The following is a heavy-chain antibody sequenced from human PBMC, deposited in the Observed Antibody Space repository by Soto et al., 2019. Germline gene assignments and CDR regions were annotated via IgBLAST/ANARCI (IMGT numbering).Heavy chain of an antibody. V-gene: IGHV3-23*01. Sequence: GGSLRLSCAASGFTFSSYAMSWVRQAPGKGLEWVSAISGSGGSTYYADSVKGRFTISRDNFKNTLYLQMNSLRAEDTAVYYCAKESGSYYVYYGMDVWGQGTTVTVSS. D-gene: IGHD1-26*01. CDR2: ISGSGGST. CDR1: GFTFSSYA. CDR3: AKESGSYYVYYGMDV. J-gene: IGHJ6*02.